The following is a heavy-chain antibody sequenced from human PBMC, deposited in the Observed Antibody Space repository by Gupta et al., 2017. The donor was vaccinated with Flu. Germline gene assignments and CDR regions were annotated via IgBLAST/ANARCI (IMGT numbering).Heavy chain of an antibody. J-gene: IGHJ3*02. CDR1: GFTVSSNY. D-gene: IGHD3-22*01. Sequence: EVQLVESGGGLVQPGGSLRLSCAASGFTVSSNYMSWVRQAPGKGLEWVSVIYSGGSTYYADSVKGRFTISRHNSKNTLYLQMNSLRAEDTAVYYCAAYGYYDSSGDAFDIWGQGTMVTVSS. V-gene: IGHV3-53*04. CDR2: IYSGGST. CDR3: AAYGYYDSSGDAFDI.